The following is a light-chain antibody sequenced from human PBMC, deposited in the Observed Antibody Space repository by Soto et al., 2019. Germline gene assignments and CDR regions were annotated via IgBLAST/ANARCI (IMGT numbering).Light chain of an antibody. J-gene: IGKJ3*01. V-gene: IGKV1-39*01. CDR3: LQSYITPPCT. CDR1: QSISSY. CDR2: GAS. Sequence: DIQMTQSPSSLSASVGDRVSITCRTSQSISSYLNWYQQKEGEAPKLLIYGASNLQNGVPSRFSGSGSGTAFTLTISSLQPADFATYYCLQSYITPPCTFGHGTKVDIK.